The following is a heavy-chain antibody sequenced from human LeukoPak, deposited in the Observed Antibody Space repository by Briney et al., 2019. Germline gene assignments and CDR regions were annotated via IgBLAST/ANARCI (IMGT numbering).Heavy chain of an antibody. D-gene: IGHD3-10*01. J-gene: IGHJ4*02. CDR3: ASVDRGWFGVGDY. V-gene: IGHV4-31*03. Sequence: PSQTLSLTCTVSGGSISSGGYYWSWIRQHPGKGLEWLGYIYYSGSTYYNPSLESRVTISVDTFKSQFSLKPKSMTAADTAVYYCASVDRGWFGVGDYWGQGTLVTVSS. CDR2: IYYSGST. CDR1: GGSISSGGYY.